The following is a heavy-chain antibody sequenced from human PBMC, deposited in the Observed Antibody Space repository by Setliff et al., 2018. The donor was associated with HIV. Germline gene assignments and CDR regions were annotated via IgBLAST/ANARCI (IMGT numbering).Heavy chain of an antibody. CDR1: GYSFTGYY. D-gene: IGHD2-21*02. J-gene: IGHJ4*02. V-gene: IGHV1-2*02. Sequence: ASVKVSCKTSGYSFTGYYIHWVRQAPGQGLEWMGWINPNSGATDYAQNFLGRVTMARDTSSDTAYMDLNGLNSDDTAMYFCARAESGDCLHYFDSWGQGTLVTVSS. CDR2: INPNSGAT. CDR3: ARAESGDCLHYFDS.